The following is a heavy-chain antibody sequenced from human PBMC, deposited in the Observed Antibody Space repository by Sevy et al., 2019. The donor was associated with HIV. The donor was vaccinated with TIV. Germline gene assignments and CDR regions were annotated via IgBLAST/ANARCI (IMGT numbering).Heavy chain of an antibody. D-gene: IGHD3-22*01. J-gene: IGHJ3*02. CDR2: INHSGSN. V-gene: IGHV4-34*01. CDR1: GGSFSGYY. Sequence: SETLSLTCAVYGGSFSGYYWSWIRQPPGKGLEWIGEINHSGSNNYNPSLRSRVTISVDTSKNQFSLKLSSVPAADTAVYYCARSLYYYDSSGYRNDAFDIWGQGTMVTVSS. CDR3: ARSLYYYDSSGYRNDAFDI.